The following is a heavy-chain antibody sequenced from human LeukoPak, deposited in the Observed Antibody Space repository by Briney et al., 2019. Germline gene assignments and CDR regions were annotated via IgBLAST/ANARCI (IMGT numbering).Heavy chain of an antibody. J-gene: IGHJ6*04. CDR3: AREEGRWGLRFLDV. V-gene: IGHV3-48*04. D-gene: IGHD3-3*01. CDR1: GFSFSSYS. Sequence: GGSLRLSCAASGFSFSSYSMNWVRQAPGKGLEWVSYISHTGSTMSYADSVKGRFTISRDNARNSLYLQMNSLRAEDTAVYYCAREEGRWGLRFLDVWGKGTTVNVSS. CDR2: ISHTGSTM.